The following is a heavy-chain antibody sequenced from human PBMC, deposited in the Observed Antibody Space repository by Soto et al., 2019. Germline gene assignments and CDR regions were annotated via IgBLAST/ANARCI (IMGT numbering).Heavy chain of an antibody. CDR3: ARGLGFCSGGACYEY. CDR1: GFSVSDNY. Sequence: GGSLRLSCAASGFSVSDNYVTWVRQAPGKGLEWVSVIYAGGDTFYADSVKGRFTISRDTSENVVYLQMRSLTVEDTAVYHCARGLGFCSGGACYEYWGQGTVVTVSS. CDR2: IYAGGDT. J-gene: IGHJ4*02. D-gene: IGHD2-15*01. V-gene: IGHV3-53*01.